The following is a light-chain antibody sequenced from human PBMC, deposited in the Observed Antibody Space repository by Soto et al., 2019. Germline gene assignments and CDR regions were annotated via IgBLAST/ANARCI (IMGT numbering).Light chain of an antibody. J-gene: IGKJ1*01. CDR3: QQSYSSPPT. V-gene: IGKV3-20*01. CDR1: QSVSSSY. CDR2: GTS. Sequence: IVLTQSPGTLSLSPGERATLSCRGSQSVSSSYLAWYQQKPGQAPSLLIYGTSSRATGIPDRFSGSRSGPDFTLTISSLQPEDFATYYCQQSYSSPPTFGQGTKVDIK.